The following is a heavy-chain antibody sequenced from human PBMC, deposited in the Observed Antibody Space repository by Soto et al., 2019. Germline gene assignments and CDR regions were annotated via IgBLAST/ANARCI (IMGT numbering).Heavy chain of an antibody. V-gene: IGHV3-33*08. D-gene: IGHD2-8*01. CDR3: ARDQRMVAPTVHYYFYMDV. CDR1: GFTFSSYG. Sequence: GGSLRLSCAASGFTFSSYGMHWVRQAPGKGLEGGAVIWYDGSNKYYADTVKGRVTVSRDNSKNTLYLQMNSLRAVDAAVYYCARDQRMVAPTVHYYFYMDVWGKGTTVTVSS. CDR2: IWYDGSNK. J-gene: IGHJ6*03.